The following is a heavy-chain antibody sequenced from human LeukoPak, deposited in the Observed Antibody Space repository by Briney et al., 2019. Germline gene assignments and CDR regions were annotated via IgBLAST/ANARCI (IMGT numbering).Heavy chain of an antibody. Sequence: PSETLSLTCTVSGGSISSSSYYWSWIRQPPGKGLEWIGEINHSGSTNYNPSLKSRVTISVDTSKNQFSLKLSSVTAADTAVYYCARVGIRRWLQRTRNRYFDLWGRGTLVTVSS. CDR2: INHSGST. CDR3: ARVGIRRWLQRTRNRYFDL. D-gene: IGHD5-24*01. V-gene: IGHV4-39*07. J-gene: IGHJ2*01. CDR1: GGSISSSSYY.